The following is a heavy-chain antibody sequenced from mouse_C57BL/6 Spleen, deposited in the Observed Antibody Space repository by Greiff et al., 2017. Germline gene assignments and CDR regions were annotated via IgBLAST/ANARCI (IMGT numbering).Heavy chain of an antibody. CDR3: ARVGSSAY. D-gene: IGHD6-1*01. CDR1: GYTFTSYW. CDR2: IDPSDSYT. V-gene: IGHV1-69*01. Sequence: QVQLQQPGAELVMPGASVKLSCKASGYTFTSYWMHWVKQRPGQGLEWIGEIDPSDSYTNYNQKFKGKSTLTVDKSSSTAYMQLSSLTSEDSAVYYCARVGSSAYWGQGTLVTVSA. J-gene: IGHJ3*01.